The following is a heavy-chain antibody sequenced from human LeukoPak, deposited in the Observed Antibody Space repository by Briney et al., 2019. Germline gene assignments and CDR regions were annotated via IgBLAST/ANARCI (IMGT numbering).Heavy chain of an antibody. J-gene: IGHJ4*02. CDR2: IYYSGST. V-gene: IGHV4-39*07. CDR1: GGSISSSSYY. CDR3: ARARRFFDY. Sequence: TSSETLSLTCTVSGGSISSSSYYWGWIRQPPGKGLEWIGSIYYSGSTYYNPSLKSRVTISVDTSKNQFSLKLSSVTAADTAVYYCARARRFFDYWGQGTLVTVSS.